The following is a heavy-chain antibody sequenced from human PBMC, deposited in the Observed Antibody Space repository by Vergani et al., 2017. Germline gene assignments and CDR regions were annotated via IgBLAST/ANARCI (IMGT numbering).Heavy chain of an antibody. V-gene: IGHV3-30*02. CDR3: WKTQCTGVGTWWFDP. CDR1: GLTLSSYG. Sequence: QVQLVESGGSVVQPGGSMRLSCSASGLTLSSYGVHWVRQAPGMGLESVTFTRPHEDGAFYSASVRCRFTVSRDNYKKTVYLEMNRLNVDDTAIYYCWKTQCTGVGTWWFDPWGQGTPVTVSS. CDR2: TRPHEDGA. J-gene: IGHJ5*02. D-gene: IGHD1-7*01.